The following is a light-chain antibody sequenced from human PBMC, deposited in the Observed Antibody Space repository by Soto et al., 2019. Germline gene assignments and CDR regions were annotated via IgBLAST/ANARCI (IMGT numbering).Light chain of an antibody. V-gene: IGLV1-51*01. Sequence: QSVLTQPPSVSAAPGQKVTISCSGSSSNIGDNYVSSYQHLPATAPHHLIYYNNKRPSGIPDRFSATKSATSATLRITGLQNGEEEHYYCATSYSSLSAGVFGGGTKVTVL. CDR2: YNN. CDR1: SSNIGDNY. J-gene: IGLJ2*01. CDR3: ATSYSSLSAGV.